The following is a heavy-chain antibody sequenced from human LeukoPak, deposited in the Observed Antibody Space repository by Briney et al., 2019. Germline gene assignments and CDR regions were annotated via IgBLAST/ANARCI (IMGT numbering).Heavy chain of an antibody. CDR2: IIPIFGTA. Sequence: ASVKVSCKASGYTFTSYGISWVRQAPGQGLEWMGGIIPIFGTANYAQKFQGRVTITADESTSTAYMELSSLRSEDTAVYYCARSSWFDPWGQGTLVTVSS. CDR3: ARSSWFDP. CDR1: GYTFTSYG. J-gene: IGHJ5*02. V-gene: IGHV1-69*13.